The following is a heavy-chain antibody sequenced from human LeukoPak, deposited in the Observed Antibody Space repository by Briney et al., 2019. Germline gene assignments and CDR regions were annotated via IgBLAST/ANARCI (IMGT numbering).Heavy chain of an antibody. CDR1: GGSFSGYH. CDR2: IYSSGTT. J-gene: IGHJ4*02. V-gene: IGHV4-4*07. Sequence: SETLSLTCAVYGGSFSGYHWSWIRQPAGKGLEWIGRIYSSGTTHYNPSLRSRVTMSLDTSKNQFSLKLSSMTAADTAVYYCARDGPGRYFDYWGQGTLVTVSS. D-gene: IGHD3-9*01. CDR3: ARDGPGRYFDY.